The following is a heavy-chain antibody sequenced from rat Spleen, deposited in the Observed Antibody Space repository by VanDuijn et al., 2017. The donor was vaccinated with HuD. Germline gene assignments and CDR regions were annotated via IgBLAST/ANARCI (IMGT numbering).Heavy chain of an antibody. D-gene: IGHD1-2*01. Sequence: EVQLVESGGGLVQPGRSLKLSCAASGFTFSNYYMAWVRQAPTKGLEWVATISYDGSSTYYRDSVKGRFTISRDNAKSTLYLQMDSLRSEDTATYYCARNPREDYYSSYISGVMDAWGEGASVTVSS. CDR1: GFTFSNYY. CDR3: ARNPREDYYSSYISGVMDA. J-gene: IGHJ4*01. V-gene: IGHV5-7*01. CDR2: ISYDGSST.